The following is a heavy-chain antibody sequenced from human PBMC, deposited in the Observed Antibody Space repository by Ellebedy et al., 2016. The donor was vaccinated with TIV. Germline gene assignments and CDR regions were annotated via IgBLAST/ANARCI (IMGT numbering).Heavy chain of an antibody. V-gene: IGHV4-4*02. J-gene: IGHJ4*02. CDR2: VNDRGTT. Sequence: MPSETLSLTCAVSGDSISGFRWWSWVRQTPGKGLEWIGEVNDRGTTNYNPSLKSRVTISVDKSKNHFSLKLRATTAADTAVYFCARDGYLGLGSYFDFWGQGVLVTVSS. D-gene: IGHD3-10*01. CDR3: ARDGYLGLGSYFDF. CDR1: GDSISGFRW.